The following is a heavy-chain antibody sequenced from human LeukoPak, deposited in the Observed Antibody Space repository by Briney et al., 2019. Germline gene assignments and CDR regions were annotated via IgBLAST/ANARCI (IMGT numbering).Heavy chain of an antibody. Sequence: GASVKVSYKASGGTFSSYAISWVRQAPGQGLEWMGGIIPIFGTANYAQKFQGRVTITADESTSTAYMELSSLRSEDTAVYYCARVRSSSWYPLPDDAFDIWGQGTMVTVSS. J-gene: IGHJ3*02. CDR2: IIPIFGTA. CDR3: ARVRSSSWYPLPDDAFDI. D-gene: IGHD6-13*01. V-gene: IGHV1-69*13. CDR1: GGTFSSYA.